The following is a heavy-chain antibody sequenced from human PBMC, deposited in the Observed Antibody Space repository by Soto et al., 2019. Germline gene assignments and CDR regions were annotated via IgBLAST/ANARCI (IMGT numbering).Heavy chain of an antibody. CDR3: ASWAGYSK. D-gene: IGHD3-9*01. CDR2: VNPTSGNT. Sequence: QVQLVQSGAEVKKPGASVKVSCKVSGYTFTDYDINWVRQASGKGLEWMGWVNPTSGNTGYAQKFQGRVTMTWNTSISTAYVELSSLRSEDTAVYYCASWAGYSKWGQGTLVTVST. CDR1: GYTFTDYD. J-gene: IGHJ4*02. V-gene: IGHV1-8*01.